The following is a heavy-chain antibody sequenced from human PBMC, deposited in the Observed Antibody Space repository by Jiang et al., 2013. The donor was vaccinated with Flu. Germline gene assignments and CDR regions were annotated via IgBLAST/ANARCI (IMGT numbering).Heavy chain of an antibody. D-gene: IGHD3-10*01. CDR1: AFTFSTYA. CDR2: ISYDGSNK. CDR3: APKLPYYGSGNYYS. V-gene: IGHV3-30*04. J-gene: IGHJ5*02. Sequence: VQLLESGGGVVQPGRSLRLSCAASAFTFSTYAMHWVRQAPGKGLEWVAFISYDGSNKYYADSVKGRFTISRDNSRNTLYLQMNSLRAEDTAVYYCAPKLPYYGSGNYYSWGQGTLVTVSS.